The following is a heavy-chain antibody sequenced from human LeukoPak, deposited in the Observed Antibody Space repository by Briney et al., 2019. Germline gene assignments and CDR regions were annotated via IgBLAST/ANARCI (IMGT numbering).Heavy chain of an antibody. CDR3: ARGHYDVLASSYKWTPDY. CDR2: INSGGDYK. J-gene: IGHJ4*02. V-gene: IGHV3-21*01. CDR1: GSIFNTFN. D-gene: IGHD3-9*01. Sequence: PGGSLRLSCAASGSIFNTFNMNWFRQAPGKGLEWVSSINSGGDYKYYADSVKGQFTTSRDNAKNSLSLQLNSLRVEDTAIYYCARGHYDVLASSYKWTPDYWGQGTLVTVSS.